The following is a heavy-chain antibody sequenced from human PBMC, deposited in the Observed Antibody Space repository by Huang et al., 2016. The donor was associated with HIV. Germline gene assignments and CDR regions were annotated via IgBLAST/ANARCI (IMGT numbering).Heavy chain of an antibody. CDR3: VKERGSSRARSSFDF. D-gene: IGHD6-13*01. Sequence: QVRLVESGGGVVQPGASLTLSCSASGFPFSAYGMDWGRQAPGKMLEWVSFIRYDGNNDYLIGSVKGRFTISRDNSNNTLYLRMNSLRPEDTAVYYCVKERGSSRARSSFDFWGQGTSVIVSS. V-gene: IGHV3-30*02. CDR2: IRYDGNND. CDR1: GFPFSAYG. J-gene: IGHJ3*01.